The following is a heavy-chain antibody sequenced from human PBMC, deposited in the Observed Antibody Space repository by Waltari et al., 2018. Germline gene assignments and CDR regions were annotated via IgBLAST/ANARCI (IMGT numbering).Heavy chain of an antibody. V-gene: IGHV4-34*01. J-gene: IGHJ5*02. CDR3: ARGSPYSSSSGGFDP. Sequence: QVQLQQWGAGLLKPSETMSLTCAVYGGSFSGYYWSWIRQPPGKGLEWIGEINHSGSTNYNPSLKSRVTISVDTSKNQFSLKLSSVTAADTAVYYCARGSPYSSSSGGFDPWGQGTLVTVSS. CDR1: GGSFSGYY. CDR2: INHSGST. D-gene: IGHD6-6*01.